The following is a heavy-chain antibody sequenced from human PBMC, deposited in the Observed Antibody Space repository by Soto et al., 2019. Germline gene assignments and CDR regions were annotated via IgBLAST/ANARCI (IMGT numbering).Heavy chain of an antibody. Sequence: QVQLVQSGAEVKKPGASVKVSCKASGYTFTSYDINWVRQATGQGLEWMGWMNPNSGNTGYAQKFQGRVTMTRNTSISTAYMELSSLRSEDTAVYYCAIGVDYYGSGSYLGWTNTYYYYGMDVWGQGTTVTVSS. CDR3: AIGVDYYGSGSYLGWTNTYYYYGMDV. CDR2: MNPNSGNT. V-gene: IGHV1-8*01. J-gene: IGHJ6*02. D-gene: IGHD3-10*01. CDR1: GYTFTSYD.